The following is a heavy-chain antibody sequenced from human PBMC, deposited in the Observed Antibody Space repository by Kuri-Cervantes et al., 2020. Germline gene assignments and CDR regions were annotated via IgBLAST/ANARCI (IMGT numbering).Heavy chain of an antibody. D-gene: IGHD1-26*01. Sequence: GESLKISCAASGFTVSSNYMSWVRQAPGKGLEWVSVIYSCGSTYYADSVKGRFTISRDNSKNTLYLQMNSLRAEDTAVYYCARDVSGSYDYWGQGTLVTVSS. V-gene: IGHV3-66*03. J-gene: IGHJ4*02. CDR1: GFTVSSNY. CDR3: ARDVSGSYDY. CDR2: IYSCGST.